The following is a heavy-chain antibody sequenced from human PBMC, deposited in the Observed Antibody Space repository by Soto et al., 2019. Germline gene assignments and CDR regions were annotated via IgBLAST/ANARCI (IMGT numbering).Heavy chain of an antibody. J-gene: IGHJ6*02. CDR2: IKQDGSEQ. Sequence: DVKLVESGGGLVQPGGSLRLSCAASGFTFSGYWMSWVRQAPGKGLEWVTNIKQDGSEQFYVDSVKGRFTISRDNAKNSLYLQMNSLRAEDTAVYYCAREAVWGQGTTVNVSS. CDR1: GFTFSGYW. CDR3: AREAV. V-gene: IGHV3-7*05.